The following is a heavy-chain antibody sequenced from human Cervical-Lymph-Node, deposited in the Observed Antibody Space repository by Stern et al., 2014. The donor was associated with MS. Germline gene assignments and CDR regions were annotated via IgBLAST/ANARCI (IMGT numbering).Heavy chain of an antibody. CDR3: ARQGGRYSPKN. D-gene: IGHD1-1*01. J-gene: IGHJ4*02. Sequence: QLQLQESGPGLVQPSETLSLTCTVSGGSISSSGFFWGWIRQPPGKGLEWIGTISYSGSTYYNLSLKSRVTGSADQSKNQFSLQLSSVTAADTAVYYCARQGGRYSPKNWGQGTLVTVSS. V-gene: IGHV4-39*01. CDR2: ISYSGST. CDR1: GGSISSSGFF.